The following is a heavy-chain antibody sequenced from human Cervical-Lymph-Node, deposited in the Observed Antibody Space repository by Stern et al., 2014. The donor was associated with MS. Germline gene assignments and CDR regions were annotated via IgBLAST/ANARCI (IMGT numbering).Heavy chain of an antibody. V-gene: IGHV3-33*01. D-gene: IGHD5-12*01. CDR3: AREPQPDIVAMMGPLDV. CDR1: GFTFSSYG. CDR2: IWYDGSNK. J-gene: IGHJ6*02. Sequence: EQLVESGGGVVQPGRSLRLSCAASGFTFSSYGMHWVRQAPGQGLEWVAVIWYDGSNKYYADSVKGRFTISRDNSKNTLYLQMNSLRAEDTAVYYCAREPQPDIVAMMGPLDVWGQGTTVTVSS.